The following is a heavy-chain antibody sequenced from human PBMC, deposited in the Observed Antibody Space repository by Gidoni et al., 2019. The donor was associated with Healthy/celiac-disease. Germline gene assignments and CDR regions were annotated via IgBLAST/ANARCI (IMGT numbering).Heavy chain of an antibody. V-gene: IGHV4-34*01. CDR2: INHSGST. CDR3: ARLHKGGYSYGYSSNWFDP. Sequence: QVQLQQWGAGLLKPSETLSLTCAVYGGSFSGYYWSWIRQPPGKGLEWIGEINHSGSTNYNPSLKSRVTISVDTSKNQFSLKLSSVTAADTAVYYCARLHKGGYSYGYSSNWFDPWGQGTLVTVSS. J-gene: IGHJ5*02. CDR1: GGSFSGYY. D-gene: IGHD5-18*01.